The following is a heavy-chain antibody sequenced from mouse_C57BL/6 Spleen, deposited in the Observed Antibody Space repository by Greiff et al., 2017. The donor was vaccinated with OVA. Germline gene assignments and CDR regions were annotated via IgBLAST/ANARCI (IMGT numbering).Heavy chain of an antibody. CDR1: GYSFTGYF. J-gene: IGHJ4*01. CDR3: ARSPSITTREMDY. CDR2: INPYNGDT. D-gene: IGHD1-1*01. Sequence: EVKLQESGPELVKPGDSVKISCKASGYSFTGYFMNWVMQSHGKSLEWIGRINPYNGDTFYNQKFKGKATLTVDKSSSTAHMELRSLTSEDSAVYYCARSPSITTREMDYWGQGTSVTVSS. V-gene: IGHV1-20*01.